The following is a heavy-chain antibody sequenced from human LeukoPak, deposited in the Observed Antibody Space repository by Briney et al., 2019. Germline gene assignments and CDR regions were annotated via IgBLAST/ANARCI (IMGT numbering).Heavy chain of an antibody. D-gene: IGHD3-3*01. CDR1: VGTFSSYA. Sequence: SVKVSCKASVGTFSSYAISWVRQAPGQGLEWMGGIIPIFGTANYAQKFRGRVTITADESTSTAYMELSSLRSEDTAVYYCASHYDFWSGPDYWGQGTLVTVSS. J-gene: IGHJ4*02. CDR2: IIPIFGTA. V-gene: IGHV1-69*13. CDR3: ASHYDFWSGPDY.